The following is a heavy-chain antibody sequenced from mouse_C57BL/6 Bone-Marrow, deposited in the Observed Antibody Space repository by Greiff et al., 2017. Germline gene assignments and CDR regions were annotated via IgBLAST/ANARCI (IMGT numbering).Heavy chain of an antibody. CDR3: ASPLYGSSLDY. D-gene: IGHD1-1*01. V-gene: IGHV1-22*01. J-gene: IGHJ2*01. CDR2: INPNNGGT. Sequence: VQLKQSGPELVKPGASVKMSCKASGYTFTDYNMHWVKQSHGKSLEWIGYINPNNGGTSYNQKFKGKATLTVNKSSSPAYMALRSLTSEASAVYYCASPLYGSSLDYWGQGTTLTVSS. CDR1: GYTFTDYN.